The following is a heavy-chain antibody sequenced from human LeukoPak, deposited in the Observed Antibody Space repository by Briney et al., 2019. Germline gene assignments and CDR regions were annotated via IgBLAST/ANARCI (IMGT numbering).Heavy chain of an antibody. CDR1: GFIFSSYW. V-gene: IGHV3-74*01. D-gene: IGHD3-3*01. CDR2: INSDGSGT. Sequence: GGSLRLSCAASGFIFSSYWMHWVRQAPGKGLVWVSRINSDGSGTSYADSVKGRFTISRDNAKDTLYLQMNSLRAEDTAVYYCARDPARYYDLWSGYYGVGVDYWGQGTLVTVSS. CDR3: ARDPARYYDLWSGYYGVGVDY. J-gene: IGHJ4*02.